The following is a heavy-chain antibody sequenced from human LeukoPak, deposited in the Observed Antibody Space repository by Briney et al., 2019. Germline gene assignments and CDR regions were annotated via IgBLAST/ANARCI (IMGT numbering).Heavy chain of an antibody. CDR2: SDPEDREK. J-gene: IGHJ5*02. Sequence: ASVKVSCKVSGYTLTELPMHWVRQAPGKGLEGMGGSDPEDREKMYAQKFQGRVTMTEDTSTDTAYMELSSLRSDDTAVYYCAGLDSGNWFDPWGQGTLVTVSS. D-gene: IGHD3-16*01. V-gene: IGHV1-24*01. CDR3: AGLDSGNWFDP. CDR1: GYTLTELP.